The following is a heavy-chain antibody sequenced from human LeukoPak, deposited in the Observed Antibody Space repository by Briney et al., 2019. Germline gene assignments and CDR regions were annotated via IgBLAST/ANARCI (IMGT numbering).Heavy chain of an antibody. CDR1: GFTFSSYG. CDR3: ARAPITMVRGPSGYFDY. D-gene: IGHD3-10*01. CDR2: IKQDGSEK. J-gene: IGHJ4*02. V-gene: IGHV3-7*01. Sequence: GRSLRLSCAASGFTFSSYGMHWVRQAPGKGLEWVANIKQDGSEKYYVDSVKGRFTISRDNAKNSLYLQMNSLRAEDTAVYYCARAPITMVRGPSGYFDYWGQGTLVTVSS.